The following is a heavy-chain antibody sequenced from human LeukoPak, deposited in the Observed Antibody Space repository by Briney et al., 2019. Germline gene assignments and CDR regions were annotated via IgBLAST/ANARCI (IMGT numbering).Heavy chain of an antibody. CDR3: AKGSTYYYDSSGYYYYFDY. J-gene: IGHJ4*02. D-gene: IGHD3-22*01. V-gene: IGHV3-30*18. CDR2: ISYDGSDK. CDR1: GFTFSRYG. Sequence: GGSLRLSCAASGFTFSRYGMHWVRQAPGKGLEWVAVISYDGSDKYYADSVKGRFTISRDNSKNTLYLQMNSLRAEDTAVYYCAKGSTYYYDSSGYYYYFDYWGQGTLVTVSS.